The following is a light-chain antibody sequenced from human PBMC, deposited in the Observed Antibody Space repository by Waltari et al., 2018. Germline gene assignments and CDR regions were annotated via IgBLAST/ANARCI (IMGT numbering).Light chain of an antibody. V-gene: IGLV2-14*03. CDR2: DVF. J-gene: IGLJ2*01. CDR3: SSYTSSSTRV. CDR1: SSDIGHYNY. Sequence: HSALTQPASVSGSPGQSITISCSGTSSDIGHYNYVSCYQQHPGQAPKLMIYDVFNRPSGVSSRFSGSKSGNTASLTISGLQAEDEADYYCSSYTSSSTRVFGGGTKLTVL.